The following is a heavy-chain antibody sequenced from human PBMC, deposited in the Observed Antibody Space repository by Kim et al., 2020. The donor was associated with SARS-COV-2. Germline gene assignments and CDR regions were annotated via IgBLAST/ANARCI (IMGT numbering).Heavy chain of an antibody. Sequence: ETLSLTCTVSGGSISSYYWSWIRQPPGKGLEWIGYIYYSGSTNYNPSLKSRVTISVDTPKNQFSLKLSSVTAADTAVYYCARLRFLEWLDPGPKFDPWGQGTLVTVSS. CDR3: ARLRFLEWLDPGPKFDP. D-gene: IGHD3-3*01. CDR2: IYYSGST. V-gene: IGHV4-59*08. CDR1: GGSISSYY. J-gene: IGHJ5*02.